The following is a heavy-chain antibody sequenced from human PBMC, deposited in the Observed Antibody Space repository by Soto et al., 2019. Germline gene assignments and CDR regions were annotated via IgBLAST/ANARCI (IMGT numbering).Heavy chain of an antibody. J-gene: IGHJ6*02. CDR2: IIPMLGSA. V-gene: IGHV1-69*01. CDR1: GGTFSSYA. D-gene: IGHD2-15*01. CDR3: AREGYWSTTTCPDPPHFYYGMDV. Sequence: QVHLVQSGAEVKKPETSVKVSCKASGGTFSSYAISWVRQAPGQGLEWMGGIIPMLGSANYAQKFQGRVTISADESTSTAYMELSSLRSEDTAIYYCAREGYWSTTTCPDPPHFYYGMDVWGQGTTVTVSS.